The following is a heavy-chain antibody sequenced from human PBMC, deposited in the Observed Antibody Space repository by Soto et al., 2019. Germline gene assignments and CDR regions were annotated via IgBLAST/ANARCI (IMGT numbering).Heavy chain of an antibody. D-gene: IGHD5-18*01. Sequence: SETLSLTCTVSGGSISSYYWSWIRQPPGKGLEWIGYIYYSGSTNYNPSLKSRVTISVDTSKNQFSLKLSSVTAADTAVYYCARVSSYRRYFDYWGQRTLVTGFS. CDR3: ARVSSYRRYFDY. CDR2: IYYSGST. J-gene: IGHJ4*02. CDR1: GGSISSYY. V-gene: IGHV4-59*01.